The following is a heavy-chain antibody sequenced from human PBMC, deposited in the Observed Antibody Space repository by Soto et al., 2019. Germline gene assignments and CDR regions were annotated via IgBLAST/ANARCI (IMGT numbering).Heavy chain of an antibody. CDR1: GFTFSSFA. D-gene: IGHD2-8*01. CDR2: ISGSGGST. V-gene: IGHV3-23*01. J-gene: IGHJ4*02. CDR3: AKVVCTSNCYDY. Sequence: EVQLLESGGGLVQPGGSLRLSCTASGFTFSSFAVSWVRQAPGKGLEWVSSISGSGGSTNYADSVKGRFTISRDNSKNTLYLQMNSLRAEDTAVYYCAKVVCTSNCYDYGGQGTLVTVSS.